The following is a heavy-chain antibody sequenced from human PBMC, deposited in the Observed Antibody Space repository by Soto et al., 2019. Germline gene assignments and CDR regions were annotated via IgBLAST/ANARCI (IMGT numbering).Heavy chain of an antibody. CDR1: GFTFNSYP. Sequence: PGGSLRLSCAASGFTFNSYPMHWVRQAPGKGLEWVAVISYDGRNKYYADSVKGRFIISRDNSKNTLYLQMNSLRAEDTAVYYCVRDGLDYYDTERLYFDNWGQGTLVTVSS. V-gene: IGHV3-30*04. CDR2: ISYDGRNK. D-gene: IGHD3-22*01. J-gene: IGHJ4*02. CDR3: VRDGLDYYDTERLYFDN.